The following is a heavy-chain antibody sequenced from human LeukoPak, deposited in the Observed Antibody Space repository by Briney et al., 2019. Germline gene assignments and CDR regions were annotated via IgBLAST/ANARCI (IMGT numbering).Heavy chain of an antibody. Sequence: PSETLSLTCTVSGGSISSYYWSWIRQPAGKGLEWIGRIYTSGSTNYNPSLKSRATISVDTAKNQVSLKLSSVTAADTAVYYCARPARIAASGRYAFDFWGEGTLVTVSS. J-gene: IGHJ3*01. CDR1: GGSISSYY. CDR3: ARPARIAASGRYAFDF. D-gene: IGHD6-13*01. V-gene: IGHV4-4*07. CDR2: IYTSGST.